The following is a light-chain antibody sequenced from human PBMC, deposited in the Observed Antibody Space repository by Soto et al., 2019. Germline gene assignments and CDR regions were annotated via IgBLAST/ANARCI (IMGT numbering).Light chain of an antibody. CDR2: GAS. CDR1: QSVSNN. J-gene: IGKJ1*01. CDR3: QQYNNWWT. V-gene: IGKV3-15*01. Sequence: EVVMTHSPATLSVSPRERATLSCRASQSVSNNLAWYQQKPGQAPRLLIYGASTRATGIPARFSGSGSGTEFTLTISSLQSEDFAVYYCQQYNNWWTFGQGTKVEIK.